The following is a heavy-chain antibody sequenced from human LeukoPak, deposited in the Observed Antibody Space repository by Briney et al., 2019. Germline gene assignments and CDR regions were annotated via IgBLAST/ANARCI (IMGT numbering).Heavy chain of an antibody. CDR1: GFTFSSYT. V-gene: IGHV3-23*01. J-gene: IGHJ3*02. Sequence: PGGPLRLSCAASGFTFSSYTMNWVRQAPGKGLEWVSGISASGGSTYYADSVKGRFTISRDNSKNTLYLQMNSLRAEDTAVYYCAKGGSYSLSHAFDIWGQGTMVTASS. CDR3: AKGGSYSLSHAFDI. D-gene: IGHD1-26*01. CDR2: ISASGGST.